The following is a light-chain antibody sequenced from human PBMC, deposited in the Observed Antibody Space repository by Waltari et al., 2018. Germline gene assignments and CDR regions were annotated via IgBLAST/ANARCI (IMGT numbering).Light chain of an antibody. J-gene: IGKJ2*01. CDR2: TTS. CDR1: QSVSSST. V-gene: IGKV3-20*01. Sequence: ETVLTQSPGTLSLSPGERATLSCRASQSVSSSTLAWYQQKPGQAPRVLIYTTSNRATGLPDRCSGSGSGTDFTLTISRLEAEDFALYYCQKYGGSPPYTFGLGTKLEIK. CDR3: QKYGGSPPYT.